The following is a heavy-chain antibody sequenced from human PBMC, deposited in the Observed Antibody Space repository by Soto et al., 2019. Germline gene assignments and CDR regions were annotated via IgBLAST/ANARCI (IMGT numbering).Heavy chain of an antibody. CDR1: GCTLRSEG. CDR2: ISGSGGST. J-gene: IGHJ6*02. Sequence: GGARSPSRGASGCTLRSEGMSGGRQAPGKGREWVSAISGSGGSTYYADSVKGRFTISRDNAKNTLYLQMNSLRAEDTAVYYCARDAYYDMGVWGQGTTVTVSS. CDR3: ARDAYYDMGV. V-gene: IGHV3-23*01.